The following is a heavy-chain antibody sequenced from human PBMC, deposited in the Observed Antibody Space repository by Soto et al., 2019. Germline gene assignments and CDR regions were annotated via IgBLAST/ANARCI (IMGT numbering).Heavy chain of an antibody. J-gene: IGHJ6*02. CDR3: ARTGGNRPDDYYYYGMDV. D-gene: IGHD6-6*01. CDR1: GGTFSSYA. CDR2: IIPIFGTA. Sequence: QVQLVQSGAEVKKPGSSVKVSCKASGGTFSSYAISWVRQAPGQGLEWMGGIIPIFGTANYAQKFQGRVTITADESTSTAYMELSSLRSEDTAVYYCARTGGNRPDDYYYYGMDVWGQGTTVTVSS. V-gene: IGHV1-69*01.